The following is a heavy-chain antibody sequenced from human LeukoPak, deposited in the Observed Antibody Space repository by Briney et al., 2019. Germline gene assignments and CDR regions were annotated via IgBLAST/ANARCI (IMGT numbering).Heavy chain of an antibody. CDR2: IRYDGSSK. Sequence: PGGSLRLSCAASGFTFSTYGIHWVRQAPGKGLEWVAFIRYDGSSKSSADSVKGRFTISRDNSKNTVYLKMNSLRTGDTAVYYCAIELIAAEGRDAFDIWGQGTMVTVSS. V-gene: IGHV3-30*02. CDR1: GFTFSTYG. D-gene: IGHD6-13*01. CDR3: AIELIAAEGRDAFDI. J-gene: IGHJ3*02.